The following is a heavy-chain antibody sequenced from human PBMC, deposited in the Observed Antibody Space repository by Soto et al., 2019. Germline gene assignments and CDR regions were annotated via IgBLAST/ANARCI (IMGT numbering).Heavy chain of an antibody. J-gene: IGHJ4*02. Sequence: SVKVSCKASGATFSGSAFSWVRQAPGQGLEWMGGITPTLGTTNYAQHLQGRVTITADEYTATSFMELTSLTSADTASYYCARGFTTGATIEVFDYSGQTTQVPVSS. V-gene: IGHV1-69*13. CDR3: ARGFTTGATIEVFDY. D-gene: IGHD1-1*01. CDR1: GATFSGSA. CDR2: ITPTLGTT.